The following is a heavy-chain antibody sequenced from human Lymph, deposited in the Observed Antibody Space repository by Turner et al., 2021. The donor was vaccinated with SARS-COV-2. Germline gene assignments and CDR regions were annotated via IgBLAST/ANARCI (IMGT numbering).Heavy chain of an antibody. CDR1: GFSFSTDS. J-gene: IGHJ4*02. V-gene: IGHV3-21*01. D-gene: IGHD4-17*01. CDR3: ARDIPTTAYYFDY. Sequence: EVQLVESGGGLVKPGGSLRLSCAASGFSFSTDSMIWVRQAPGKGLEWISSMSSSSSYIYSSGSVKGRFTISRDDAKNSLYLQMNSLRAEDTAVYYCARDIPTTAYYFDYWGQGTLVTVSS. CDR2: MSSSSSYI.